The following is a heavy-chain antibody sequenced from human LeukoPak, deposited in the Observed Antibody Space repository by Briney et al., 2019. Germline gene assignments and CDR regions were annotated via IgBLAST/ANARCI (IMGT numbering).Heavy chain of an antibody. Sequence: SQTLSFTCAMSGDSVSSNSVAWNWIRQSPSRGLEWLGSTYYRSKWYNDYALSVKSRITINPDTSKNQFSLQLNSVTPEDTAVYYCARDRGSLRYYFDYWGQGTLVTVSS. J-gene: IGHJ4*02. V-gene: IGHV6-1*01. CDR2: TYYRSKWYN. D-gene: IGHD1-26*01. CDR1: GDSVSSNSVA. CDR3: ARDRGSLRYYFDY.